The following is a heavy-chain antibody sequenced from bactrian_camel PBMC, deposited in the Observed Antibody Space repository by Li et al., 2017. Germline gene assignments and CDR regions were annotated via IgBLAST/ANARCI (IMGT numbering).Heavy chain of an antibody. CDR1: EFTESINC. J-gene: IGHJ4*01. Sequence: QVQLVESGGGSVQAGGSLRVSCAAAEFTESINCMAWFRQTPEKEREAVATIDSRGSTTYSQTYSESAKGRFTIARDNAEHTLTLEMNNLNPEDTAMYTCAAHPLPLWSNASGTNCDLSRTRYKFWGQGTQVTVS. V-gene: IGHV3S54*01. CDR2: IDSRGSTT. CDR3: AAHPLPLWSNASGTNCDLSRTRYKF. D-gene: IGHD6*01.